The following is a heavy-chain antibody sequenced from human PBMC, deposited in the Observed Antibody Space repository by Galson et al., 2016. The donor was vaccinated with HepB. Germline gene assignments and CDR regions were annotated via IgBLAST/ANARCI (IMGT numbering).Heavy chain of an antibody. V-gene: IGHV3-9*01. CDR3: AKLGTQYSYGHYTFDY. J-gene: IGHJ4*02. CDR1: GFTFSTYS. D-gene: IGHD5-18*01. CDR2: ISWDSGSI. Sequence: LRLSCAASGFTFSTYSMHWVRLAPGKGLEWVSTISWDSGSIGYADSVKGRFTISRDNANNPLYLQMHSLRTEDTAFYYCAKLGTQYSYGHYTFDYWGQGTLVTVSS.